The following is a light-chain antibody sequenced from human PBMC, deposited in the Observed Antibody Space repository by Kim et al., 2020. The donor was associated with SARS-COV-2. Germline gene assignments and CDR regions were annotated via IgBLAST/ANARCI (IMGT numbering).Light chain of an antibody. CDR3: QQRSNWPLT. CDR1: QSVSSY. V-gene: IGKV3-11*01. CDR2: DAS. J-gene: IGKJ4*01. Sequence: LSPGERATLACRASQSVSSYLAWYQQKPGQAPRLPIYDASNRATGIPARFSGSGSGTDFTLTISSLEPEDFAVYYCQQRSNWPLTFGGGTKVEIK.